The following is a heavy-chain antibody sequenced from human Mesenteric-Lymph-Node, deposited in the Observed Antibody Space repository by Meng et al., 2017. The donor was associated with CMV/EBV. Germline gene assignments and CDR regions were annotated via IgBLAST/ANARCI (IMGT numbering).Heavy chain of an antibody. CDR1: GLTFSTYS. J-gene: IGHJ4*02. Sequence: GGSLRLSCVASGLTFSTYSMKWVRQSPGKGLEWVSSISSGSDFKYYADSVEGRFTISRDNAKNTLYLQVNSLRAEDTAVYYCARDRGTNWNYFDYWGQGTLVTVSS. CDR2: ISSGSDFK. D-gene: IGHD1-14*01. CDR3: ARDRGTNWNYFDY. V-gene: IGHV3-21*01.